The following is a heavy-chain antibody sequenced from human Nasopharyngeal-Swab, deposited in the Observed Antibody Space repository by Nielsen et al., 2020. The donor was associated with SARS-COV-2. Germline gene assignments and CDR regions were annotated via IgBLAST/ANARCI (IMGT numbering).Heavy chain of an antibody. CDR2: INWNSGST. D-gene: IGHD3-3*02. CDR1: GFTFDDYA. J-gene: IGHJ3*02. CDR3: RISVFLKWGNEPFGI. Sequence: GGSLRLSCAASGFTFDDYAMHWVRQAPGKGLEWVSGINWNSGSTGYADSVKGRFTIFRDNARDSLYLLMNSLRVEDTAARLRRISVFLKWGNEPFGIWGQGTMVTVSS. V-gene: IGHV3-9*01.